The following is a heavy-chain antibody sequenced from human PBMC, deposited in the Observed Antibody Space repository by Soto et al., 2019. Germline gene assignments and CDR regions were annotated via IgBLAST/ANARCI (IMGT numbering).Heavy chain of an antibody. CDR3: ARYCSGGSCYLTHVDY. D-gene: IGHD2-15*01. J-gene: IGHJ4*02. CDR2: IKQDGSEK. CDR1: GFTFSSYW. V-gene: IGHV3-7*01. Sequence: EVQLVESGGGLVQPGGSLRLSCAASGFTFSSYWMSWVRQAPGKGLEWVANIKQDGSEKYYVDSVKGRFTISRDNAKNSLYLQMNSLRAEDTAVYYCARYCSGGSCYLTHVDYWGQGTLVTVSS.